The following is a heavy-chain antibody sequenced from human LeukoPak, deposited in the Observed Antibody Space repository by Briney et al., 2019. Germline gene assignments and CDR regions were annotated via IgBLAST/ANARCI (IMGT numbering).Heavy chain of an antibody. CDR1: GDSISGTSYF. CDR3: ARHKCSGIYCPFDY. J-gene: IGHJ4*02. D-gene: IGHD2-15*01. V-gene: IGHV4-39*01. CDR2: IYYSGTT. Sequence: SETLSLTCTVSGDSISGTSYFWGWIRQPPGKGLEWIGTIYYSGTTYYNPSLKSRVTISVDTSKNQFSLKLSSVSASDTAVYYCARHKCSGIYCPFDYWGQGTLVTVSS.